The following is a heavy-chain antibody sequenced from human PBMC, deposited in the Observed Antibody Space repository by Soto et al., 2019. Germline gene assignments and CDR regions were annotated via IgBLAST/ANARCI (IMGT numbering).Heavy chain of an antibody. CDR2: INHSGST. V-gene: IGHV4-34*01. J-gene: IGHJ5*02. CDR3: ARGPITTNPRFDP. D-gene: IGHD3-22*01. Sequence: KPSETLSLTCAVYGGSFSGYYWSWIRQPPGKGLEWIGEINHSGSTNYNPSLKSRVTISVDTSKNQFSLKLSSVTAADTAVYYCARGPITTNPRFDPWGQGTLVTV. CDR1: GGSFSGYY.